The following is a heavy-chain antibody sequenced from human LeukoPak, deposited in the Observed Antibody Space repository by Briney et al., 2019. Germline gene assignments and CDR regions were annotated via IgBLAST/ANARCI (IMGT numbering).Heavy chain of an antibody. Sequence: GGSLRLSCAASGFAFSSFAMNGVRQAPGKGPEWVSFITESGNIEKYADSVKGRFTISRDNAKNSVYLQMNSRLAEDTAVYYCTRTPPRPDDYWGQGTLVTVSS. V-gene: IGHV3-48*03. D-gene: IGHD1-14*01. CDR3: TRTPPRPDDY. CDR1: GFAFSSFA. CDR2: ITESGNIE. J-gene: IGHJ4*02.